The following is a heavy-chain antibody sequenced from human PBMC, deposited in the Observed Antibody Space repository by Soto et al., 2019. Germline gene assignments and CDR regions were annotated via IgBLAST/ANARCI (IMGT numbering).Heavy chain of an antibody. D-gene: IGHD3-3*01. V-gene: IGHV3-23*01. CDR3: AKYSGVVIYNYFDY. CDR1: GFTVSSYA. CDR2: ISGSGGST. Sequence: AGSLRLSCAASGFTVSSYAMSWVRQAPGKGLEWVSAISGSGGSTYYADSVKGRFTISRDNSKNTLYLQMNSLRAEDTAVYYCAKYSGVVIYNYFDYWGQGTLVTVSS. J-gene: IGHJ4*02.